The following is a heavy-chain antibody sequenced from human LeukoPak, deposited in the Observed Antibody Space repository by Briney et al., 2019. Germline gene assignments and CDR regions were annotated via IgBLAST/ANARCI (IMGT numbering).Heavy chain of an antibody. J-gene: IGHJ4*02. V-gene: IGHV4-31*03. CDR2: IDYSGST. CDR1: GGSISSGGYY. CDR3: ASRDSSGSFDY. Sequence: SETLSLTCTVSGGSISSGGYYWSWIRQHPGKGLEWLGYIDYSGSTYYNPSLKSRVSISVDTSKNQFSLKLSSVTAADTAVYYCASRDSSGSFDYWGQGTLVTVSS. D-gene: IGHD3-22*01.